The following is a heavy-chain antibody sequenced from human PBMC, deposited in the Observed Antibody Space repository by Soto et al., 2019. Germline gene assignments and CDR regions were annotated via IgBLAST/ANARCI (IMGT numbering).Heavy chain of an antibody. D-gene: IGHD3-9*01. CDR2: IYCDDDK. CDR3: AHSVLRYFDWLLSDWYFDL. V-gene: IGHV2-5*02. CDR1: GFSLSTSGVG. J-gene: IGHJ2*01. Sequence: QITLKESGPTLVKPTQTLTLTCTFSGFSLSTSGVGVGWIRQPPGKALEWLALIYCDDDKRYSPSLKSRLTITKDTSKNQVVLTMTNMDPVDTATYYCAHSVLRYFDWLLSDWYFDLWGRGTLVTVSS.